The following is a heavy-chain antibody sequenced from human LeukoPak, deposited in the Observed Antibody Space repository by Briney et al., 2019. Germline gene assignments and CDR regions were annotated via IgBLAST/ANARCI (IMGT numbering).Heavy chain of an antibody. Sequence: ECMGCMNPNSGNTGYAQKVQGRVTITRNTSISTAYMELSSLRSEDTAVYYCARFRSSSGDYWGQGTLVTVSS. CDR2: MNPNSGNT. J-gene: IGHJ4*02. V-gene: IGHV1-8*01. CDR3: ARFRSSSGDY. D-gene: IGHD6-6*01.